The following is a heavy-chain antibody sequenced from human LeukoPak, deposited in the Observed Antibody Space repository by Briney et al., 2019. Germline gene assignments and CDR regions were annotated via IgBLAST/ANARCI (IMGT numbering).Heavy chain of an antibody. D-gene: IGHD3-22*01. CDR3: ARFGDIDSSGNYLILP. J-gene: IGHJ5*02. Sequence: SETLSLTCTVSGGSIGSGDYYWSWIRQSLGKGLEWIGYIYYTGSTYYNPSLKSRVTISVDTSKDQFSLKLSSVTAADTAVYYCARFGDIDSSGNYLILPWGQGTLVTVSS. V-gene: IGHV4-30-4*01. CDR2: IYYTGST. CDR1: GGSIGSGDYY.